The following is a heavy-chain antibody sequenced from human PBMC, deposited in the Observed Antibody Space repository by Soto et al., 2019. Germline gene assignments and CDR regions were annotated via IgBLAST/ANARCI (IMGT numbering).Heavy chain of an antibody. J-gene: IGHJ4*02. Sequence: QVLLQQWGAGLLKPSETLSLTCAVYGRSFSDYYWSWIRQPPGKGLEWIGEINHSGSTNYNPSLKSRVTISVEPSKNQFSLKLSSVTAADTAVYYCARTSRFDYWGQGTLVTVSS. CDR2: INHSGST. V-gene: IGHV4-34*01. CDR1: GRSFSDYY. D-gene: IGHD6-6*01. CDR3: ARTSRFDY.